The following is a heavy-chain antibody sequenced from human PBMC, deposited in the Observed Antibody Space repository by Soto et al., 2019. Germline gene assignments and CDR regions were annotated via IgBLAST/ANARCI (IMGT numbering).Heavy chain of an antibody. V-gene: IGHV1-18*01. D-gene: IGHD3-3*01. CDR3: ARDDPPYDFWRRHPTPRSAFDI. Sequence: TSVKVSCKASGGTFSSYAISWVRQAPGQGLEWMGWISAIGGNANYAQKLQGRVTMTTDTSTSTAYMELRSLRSDDTAVYYCARDDPPYDFWRRHPTPRSAFDIWGQGTMVTVSS. J-gene: IGHJ3*02. CDR2: ISAIGGNA. CDR1: GGTFSSYA.